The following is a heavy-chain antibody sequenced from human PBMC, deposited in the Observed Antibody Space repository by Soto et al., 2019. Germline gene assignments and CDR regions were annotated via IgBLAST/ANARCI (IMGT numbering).Heavy chain of an antibody. D-gene: IGHD6-6*01. CDR1: GYTFTSYG. V-gene: IGHV1-18*04. CDR3: ARGHSSSSDALLDY. Sequence: VASVKVSCKASGYTFTSYGISWVRQAPGQGLEWMGWISAYNGNTNYAQKLQGRVTMTTDTSTSTAYMELRSLRSDDTAVYYCARGHSSSSDALLDYWGQGTLVTVSS. J-gene: IGHJ4*02. CDR2: ISAYNGNT.